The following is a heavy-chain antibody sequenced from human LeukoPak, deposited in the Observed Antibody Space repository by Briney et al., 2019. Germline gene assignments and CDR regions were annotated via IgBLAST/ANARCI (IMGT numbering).Heavy chain of an antibody. Sequence: GGSLRLSCAASGFTFSSSEMNWVRQAPGKGLEWVAIIRPDANDGSYVDSVKGRFTISRDNAKNSLYLQVHSLRAEDTAVYFCARADWGSIDYWGQGALVTVSS. CDR3: ARADWGSIDY. D-gene: IGHD7-27*01. J-gene: IGHJ4*02. CDR1: GFTFSSSE. CDR2: IRPDANDG. V-gene: IGHV3-7*01.